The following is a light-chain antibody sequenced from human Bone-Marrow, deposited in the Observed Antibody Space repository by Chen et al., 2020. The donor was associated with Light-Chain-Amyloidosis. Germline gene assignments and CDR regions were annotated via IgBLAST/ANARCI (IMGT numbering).Light chain of an antibody. CDR1: SIGTFNL. J-gene: IGLJ2*01. V-gene: IGLV2-23*03. CDR2: EGN. CDR3: CSYGGYSTFV. Sequence: QSALTQPASVSGSPGRSITISCTGTSIGTFNLVSWYQQNPGNAPKLIIYEGNRRPSEVSDRFSGSTSGKTASLTISGLQTEDEADYYCCSYGGYSTFVFGGGTKLTVL.